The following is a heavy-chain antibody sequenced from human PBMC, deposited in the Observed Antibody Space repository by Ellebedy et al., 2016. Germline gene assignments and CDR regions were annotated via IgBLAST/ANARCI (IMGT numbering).Heavy chain of an antibody. Sequence: SVKVSXKASGGTFSSNGISWVRQAPGQGLEWMGGIIPISGITKYAQKFQGRVTITADESTNTAYMELSSLRSEDTAVYYCARDRTRYCSTIICAYFDNWGQGTLVTVSS. CDR2: IIPISGIT. CDR1: GGTFSSNG. D-gene: IGHD2-2*01. CDR3: ARDRTRYCSTIICAYFDN. J-gene: IGHJ4*02. V-gene: IGHV1-69*13.